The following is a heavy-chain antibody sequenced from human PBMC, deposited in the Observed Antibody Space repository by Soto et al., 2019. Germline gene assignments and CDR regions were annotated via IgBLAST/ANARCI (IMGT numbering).Heavy chain of an antibody. V-gene: IGHV4-59*01. D-gene: IGHD2-8*01. Sequence: PSETLSLTCTVSGGSISSYYWSWIRQPPGKGLEWIGYIYYSGSTNYNPSLKSRVTISVDTSKNQFSPKLSSVTAADTAVYYCAREEEDCTNGVCYRTFDYWGQGTLVTVSS. CDR2: IYYSGST. CDR3: AREEEDCTNGVCYRTFDY. J-gene: IGHJ4*02. CDR1: GGSISSYY.